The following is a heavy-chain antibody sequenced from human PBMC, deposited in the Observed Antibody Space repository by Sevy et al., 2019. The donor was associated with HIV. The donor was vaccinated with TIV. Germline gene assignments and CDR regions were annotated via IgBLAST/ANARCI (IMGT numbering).Heavy chain of an antibody. Sequence: SETLSLTCTVSGGPISNSDSYWSWIRQPPGKGLEWIGYIHYTGGTYYNPFLKSRVAMSVDTSEKQFSLKLSSMTEADTAVYYCASKRGYNHGPFDYWGQGTLVTVYS. V-gene: IGHV4-30-4*02. CDR1: GGPISNSDSY. CDR2: IHYTGGT. J-gene: IGHJ4*02. D-gene: IGHD5-18*01. CDR3: ASKRGYNHGPFDY.